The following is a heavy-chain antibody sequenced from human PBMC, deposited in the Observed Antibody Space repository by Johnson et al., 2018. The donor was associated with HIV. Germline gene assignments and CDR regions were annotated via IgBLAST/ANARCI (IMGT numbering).Heavy chain of an antibody. CDR3: AKDQWSSSWTNDAFDI. CDR1: GFPFSSYA. J-gene: IGHJ3*02. CDR2: ISGSGGST. Sequence: VQLVESGGGVVQPGRSLRLSCAASGFPFSSYAMTWVRQAPGKGLEWVSTISGSGGSTYYADSVKGRFTISRDNSKNTLYLQMNSLRAEDTAVYYCAKDQWSSSWTNDAFDIWGQGTMVTVSS. D-gene: IGHD6-13*01. V-gene: IGHV3-23*04.